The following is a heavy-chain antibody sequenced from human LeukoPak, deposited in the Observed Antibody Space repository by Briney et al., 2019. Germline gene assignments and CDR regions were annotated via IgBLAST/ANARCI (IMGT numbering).Heavy chain of an antibody. CDR1: GYTFTSYY. J-gene: IGHJ4*02. CDR3: ARALLGYCGGDCYSERGYEIDY. D-gene: IGHD2-21*02. Sequence: ASVKVSCKASGYTFTSYYMHWVRQAPGQGLEWMGIINTSGGSTSYAQKFQGRVTMTRDMSTSTVYMELSSLRSEDTAVYYCARALLGYCGGDCYSERGYEIDYWGQGTLVTVSS. CDR2: INTSGGST. V-gene: IGHV1-46*01.